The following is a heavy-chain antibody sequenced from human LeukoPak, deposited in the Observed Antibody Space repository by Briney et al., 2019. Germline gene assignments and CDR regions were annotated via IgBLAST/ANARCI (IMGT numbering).Heavy chain of an antibody. CDR3: ARGRTVPRAALDV. J-gene: IGHJ6*02. CDR2: INHSGST. D-gene: IGHD1-14*01. V-gene: IGHV4-34*01. Sequence: PSETLSLTCAVYGGSFSGYYWSWIRQPPGKGLEWIGEINHSGSTNYIPSLKSRVTISVDTSKNQFSLKLSSVTAADTAVYYCARGRTVPRAALDVWGQGTTVTVSS. CDR1: GGSFSGYY.